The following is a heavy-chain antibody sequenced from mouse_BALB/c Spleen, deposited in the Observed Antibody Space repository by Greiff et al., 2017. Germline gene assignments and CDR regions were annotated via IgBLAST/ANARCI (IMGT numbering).Heavy chain of an antibody. CDR2: INPDSSTI. D-gene: IGHD2-10*02. Sequence: EVKLVESGGGLVQPGGSLKLSCAASGFDFSRYWMSWVRQAPGKGLEWIGEINPDSSTINYTPSLKDKFIISRDNAKNTLYLQMSKVRSEDTALYYCARSMVTHWYFDVWGAGTTVTVSS. V-gene: IGHV4-1*02. J-gene: IGHJ1*01. CDR1: GFDFSRYW. CDR3: ARSMVTHWYFDV.